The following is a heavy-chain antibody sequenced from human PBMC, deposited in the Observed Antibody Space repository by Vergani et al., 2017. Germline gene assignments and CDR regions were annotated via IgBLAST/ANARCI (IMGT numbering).Heavy chain of an antibody. CDR3: ARDVYCSGGSLRRCDCSAPAKYYFDY. Sequence: QVQLQESGPGLVKPSETLSLTCTVSGGSISSYYWSWIRQPAGKGLEWIGRIYTSGSTNYNPSLKSRVTMSVDTSKNQFSLKLSSVTAADTAVYYCARDVYCSGGSLRRCDCSAPAKYYFDYWGQGTLVTVSS. V-gene: IGHV4-4*07. J-gene: IGHJ4*02. CDR2: IYTSGST. D-gene: IGHD2-15*01. CDR1: GGSISSYY.